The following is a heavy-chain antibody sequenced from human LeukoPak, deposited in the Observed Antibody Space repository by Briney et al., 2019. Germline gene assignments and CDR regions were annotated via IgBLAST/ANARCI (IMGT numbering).Heavy chain of an antibody. J-gene: IGHJ4*02. D-gene: IGHD2-2*02. CDR3: ATYDIVVVPAAIHH. V-gene: IGHV1-69*01. Sequence: GSSVKVSCKASGGTFSSYAISWVRQAPGQGLEWMGGIIPIFGTANYAQKFQGRVTITADESTSTAYMELSSLRSEDTAVYYCATYDIVVVPAAIHHWGQGTLDTVSS. CDR2: IIPIFGTA. CDR1: GGTFSSYA.